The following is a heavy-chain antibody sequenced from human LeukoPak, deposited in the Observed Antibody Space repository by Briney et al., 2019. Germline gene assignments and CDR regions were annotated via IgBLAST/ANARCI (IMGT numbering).Heavy chain of an antibody. CDR1: GFTFSSYG. D-gene: IGHD5-18*01. CDR3: AKDPRGYSYGLFDY. V-gene: IGHV3-30*02. Sequence: GGSLTLSCAASGFTFSSYGMHWVRQAPGKGVEGVGFIRYDGSNKYYADPVKSRFTSTRDNSKNTLYLQINSLRAQDTAVYCVAKDPRGYSYGLFDYWGQGTLVTVPS. J-gene: IGHJ4*02. CDR2: IRYDGSNK.